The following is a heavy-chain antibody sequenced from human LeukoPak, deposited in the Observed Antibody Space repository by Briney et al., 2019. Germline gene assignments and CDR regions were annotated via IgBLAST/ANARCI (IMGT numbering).Heavy chain of an antibody. Sequence: GGSLRLSCAASGFTFSSYAMHWVRQAPGKGLEWVAVISYDGSNKYYADSVKGRFTISRDNSKNTLYLQMNSLRAEDTAVYYCARAISGYWGQGTLVTVSS. CDR3: ARAISGY. V-gene: IGHV3-30*04. CDR2: ISYDGSNK. CDR1: GFTFSSYA. D-gene: IGHD2-21*01. J-gene: IGHJ4*02.